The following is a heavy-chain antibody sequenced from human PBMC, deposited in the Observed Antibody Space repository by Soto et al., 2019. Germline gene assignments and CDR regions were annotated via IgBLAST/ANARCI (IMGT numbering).Heavy chain of an antibody. V-gene: IGHV1-69*13. Sequence: SVKVSCKASGVTFNNYAISWVRQAPGQGLEWMGGIIPIFGTANYAQRFQGRVAITADESTSTAYMELRSLRSEDTAVYYCARGVHYDTSGYYYFYWGQGTLVTAPQ. CDR1: GVTFNNYA. D-gene: IGHD3-22*01. J-gene: IGHJ4*02. CDR3: ARGVHYDTSGYYYFY. CDR2: IIPIFGTA.